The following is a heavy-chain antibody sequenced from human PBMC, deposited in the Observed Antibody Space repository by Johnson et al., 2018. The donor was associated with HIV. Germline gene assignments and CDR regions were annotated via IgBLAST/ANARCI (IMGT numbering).Heavy chain of an antibody. Sequence: QVQVVESGGGVVQPGRSLRLSCAASGFTFNSYPMHWVRQAPGKGLEWVAVISYDGNNKYYADSLKGRFTISRDNSKNTLYLEMNSLRAEDTAVYYCTRLPSGYSRDAFDIWGQGTMVTVSS. D-gene: IGHD5-18*01. V-gene: IGHV3-30*04. CDR2: ISYDGNNK. CDR3: TRLPSGYSRDAFDI. CDR1: GFTFNSYP. J-gene: IGHJ3*02.